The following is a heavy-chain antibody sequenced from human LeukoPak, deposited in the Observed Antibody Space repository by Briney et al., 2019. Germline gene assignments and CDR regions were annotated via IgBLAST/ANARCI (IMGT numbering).Heavy chain of an antibody. CDR1: GFSLNPYGVG. V-gene: IGHV2-5*02. D-gene: IGHD2-21*02. CDR3: ARLTDDACWDS. Sequence: SGPTLANPTQTLTLTCTFSGFSLNPYGVGVGWIRQPPGKALEWLGLIYWDDDKRYTPSLKTRLTIAKHTSKNQVVLTVTNMDPVDTATYFCARLTDDACWDSWGPGLLVTVSS. CDR2: IYWDDDK. J-gene: IGHJ4*02.